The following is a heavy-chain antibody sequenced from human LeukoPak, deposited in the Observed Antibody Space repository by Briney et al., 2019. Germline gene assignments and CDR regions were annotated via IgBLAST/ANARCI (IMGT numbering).Heavy chain of an antibody. Sequence: ASVTVSCTASGYTFTSYDINWVRQATGQGLEWMGWMNPNSGNTGYAQKFQGRVTMTRNTSISTAYMELSSLRSEDTAVYYCARCSRGSSGWFDPWGQGTLVTVSS. V-gene: IGHV1-8*01. CDR3: ARCSRGSSGWFDP. CDR1: GYTFTSYD. D-gene: IGHD6-6*01. J-gene: IGHJ5*02. CDR2: MNPNSGNT.